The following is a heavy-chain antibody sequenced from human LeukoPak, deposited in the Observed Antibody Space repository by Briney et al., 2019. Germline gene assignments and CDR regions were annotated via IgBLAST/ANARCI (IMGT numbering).Heavy chain of an antibody. D-gene: IGHD2-8*01. CDR1: GFTFSSYS. CDR2: ISTSGHST. J-gene: IGHJ4*02. Sequence: GGSLRLSCAASGFTFSSYSMNWVRQAPGKGLEWVSVISTSGHSTHYADSVKGRFTISRDNSENTVYLQMNSLRAEDTAVYYCASEGPNFDYWGQGTLVTVSS. V-gene: IGHV3-23*01. CDR3: ASEGPNFDY.